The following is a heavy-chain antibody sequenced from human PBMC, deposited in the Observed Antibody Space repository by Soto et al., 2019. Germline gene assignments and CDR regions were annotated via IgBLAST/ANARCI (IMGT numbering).Heavy chain of an antibody. Sequence: GGSLRLSCAASGFSFSSYNMSWVRQAPGKGLEWVSSISSSTSYMYYADSVKGRFTISRDNAKNSLYLQMNSLRAEDTAVYYCARPYYYDYSGNSWGQGTLVTVSS. CDR2: ISSSTSYM. CDR3: ARPYYYDYSGNS. CDR1: GFSFSSYN. V-gene: IGHV3-21*01. D-gene: IGHD3-22*01. J-gene: IGHJ4*02.